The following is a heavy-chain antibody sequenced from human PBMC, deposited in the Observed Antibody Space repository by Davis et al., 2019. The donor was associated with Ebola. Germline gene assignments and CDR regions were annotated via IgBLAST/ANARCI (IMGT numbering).Heavy chain of an antibody. CDR2: INHSGST. CDR1: GGSISGYY. D-gene: IGHD1-7*01. J-gene: IGHJ4*02. Sequence: SETLSLTCTVSGGSISGYYWSWIRQPPGKGLEWIGEINHSGSTNYNPSLKSRVTISVDTSKNQFSLKLSSVTAADTAVYYCAREEHTGTIDYWGQGTLVTVSS. CDR3: AREEHTGTIDY. V-gene: IGHV4-34*01.